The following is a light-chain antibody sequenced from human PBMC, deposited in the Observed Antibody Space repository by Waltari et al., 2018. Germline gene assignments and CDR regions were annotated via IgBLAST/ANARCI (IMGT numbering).Light chain of an antibody. CDR2: TDN. Sequence: QSVLTQPPSASGTPGQTVTISCSGSSSNIGVNTVNWYQQPPGTAPKLLIYTDNLRPSGVPDRFSGSKSGTSASLAIIGLQSEDEADYHCQTWDDSLNGVVFGGGTKLTVL. CDR3: QTWDDSLNGVV. J-gene: IGLJ2*01. CDR1: SSNIGVNT. V-gene: IGLV1-44*01.